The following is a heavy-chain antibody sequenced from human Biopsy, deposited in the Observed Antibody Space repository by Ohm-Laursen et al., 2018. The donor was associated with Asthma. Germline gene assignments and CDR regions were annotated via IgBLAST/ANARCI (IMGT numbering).Heavy chain of an antibody. CDR3: VRHQYSSSWSTFDY. Sequence: TLSLTCTVSGGSITSSSYYWGWIRQPPGKGMEWNGSMYHSGSAYYHPSLKSRATISVDTSKNQLALRMSSVTAADTAVYFCVRHQYSSSWSTFDYWGQGALVTVSS. CDR1: GGSITSSSYY. J-gene: IGHJ4*02. D-gene: IGHD3-22*01. V-gene: IGHV4-39*01. CDR2: MYHSGSA.